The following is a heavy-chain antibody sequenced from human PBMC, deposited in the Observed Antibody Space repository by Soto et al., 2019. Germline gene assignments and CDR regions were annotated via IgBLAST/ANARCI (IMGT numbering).Heavy chain of an antibody. Sequence: PSETLSLTCTVSGGSISSGGYYWSWIRQHPGKGLEWIGYIYYSGSAYYNPSLKSRVTISVDTSKNQFSLNLSSVTAADTAVFYCARHVTGPSYYYYYGMDVWGQGTPVTVSS. CDR3: ARHVTGPSYYYYYGMDV. J-gene: IGHJ6*02. D-gene: IGHD1-20*01. CDR1: GGSISSGGYY. V-gene: IGHV4-39*01. CDR2: IYYSGSA.